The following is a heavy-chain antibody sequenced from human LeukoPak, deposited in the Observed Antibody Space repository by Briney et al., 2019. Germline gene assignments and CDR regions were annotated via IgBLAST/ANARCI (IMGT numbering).Heavy chain of an antibody. CDR3: AHVGFHRDY. V-gene: IGHV4-34*01. CDR2: INHSGST. Sequence: KSSENLSLTCPVYDGSFSGYDWSWIRQPPGKGLEWIGEINHSGSTNYNPSLKSRVTISVDTSKNQFSLKLSSVTAADTAVYYCAHVGFHRDYWGQGTLVTVSS. J-gene: IGHJ4*02. CDR1: DGSFSGYD. D-gene: IGHD3-16*01.